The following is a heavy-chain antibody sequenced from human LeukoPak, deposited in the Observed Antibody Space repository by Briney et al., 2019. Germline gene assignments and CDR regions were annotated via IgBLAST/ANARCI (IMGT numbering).Heavy chain of an antibody. CDR1: GGSFSGYY. D-gene: IGHD3-16*01. V-gene: IGHV4-59*01. CDR2: IYYSGST. Sequence: SETLSLTCAVYGGSFSGYYWSWIRQPPGKGLEWIGYIYYSGSTNYNPSLKSRVTISVDTSKNQFSLKLSSVTAADTAVYYCASRYDGRTFSDYWGQGTLVTVSS. CDR3: ASRYDGRTFSDY. J-gene: IGHJ4*02.